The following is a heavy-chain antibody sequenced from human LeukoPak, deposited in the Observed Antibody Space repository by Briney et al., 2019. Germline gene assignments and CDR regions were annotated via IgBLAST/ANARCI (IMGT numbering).Heavy chain of an antibody. CDR1: GYTFTSYG. Sequence: ASVKVSCKASGYTFTSYGISWVRQPPGQGLEWMGWISSYNGNTNYAQKLQGRVTMTTDTSTSTDYMELRSMRSDDTAVYYCARDAIRGSRDNWFDPWGQGTLVTVSS. V-gene: IGHV1-18*01. J-gene: IGHJ5*02. D-gene: IGHD4-23*01. CDR3: ARDAIRGSRDNWFDP. CDR2: ISSYNGNT.